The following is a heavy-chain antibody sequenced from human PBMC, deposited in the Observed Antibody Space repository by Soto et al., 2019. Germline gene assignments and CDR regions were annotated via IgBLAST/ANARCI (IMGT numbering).Heavy chain of an antibody. V-gene: IGHV3-30-3*01. CDR2: ISYDGSNK. D-gene: IGHD3-10*01. CDR1: GFTFSSYA. J-gene: IGHJ6*02. CDR3: ARDGSSMVRAEHGMDV. Sequence: QVQLVESGGGVVQPGRSLRLSCAASGFTFSSYAMHWVRQAPGKGLEWVAVISYDGSNKYYADSVKGRFTISRDNSKNXLYQQMNSLRAEDTAVYYCARDGSSMVRAEHGMDVWGQGTTVTVSS.